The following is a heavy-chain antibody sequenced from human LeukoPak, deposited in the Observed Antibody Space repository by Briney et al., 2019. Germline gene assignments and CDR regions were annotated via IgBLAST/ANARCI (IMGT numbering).Heavy chain of an antibody. V-gene: IGHV3-66*01. CDR1: GFTVSSNY. D-gene: IGHD1-26*01. Sequence: GGSLRLSCAASGFTVSSNYMSWVRQAPGKGLEWVSIIYSGGSTYYADSVKGRFTISRDNSKNTLYLQMSSLRAEDTAVYYCARNRFGGRSYYFDYWGQGTLVTVSS. CDR2: IYSGGST. J-gene: IGHJ4*02. CDR3: ARNRFGGRSYYFDY.